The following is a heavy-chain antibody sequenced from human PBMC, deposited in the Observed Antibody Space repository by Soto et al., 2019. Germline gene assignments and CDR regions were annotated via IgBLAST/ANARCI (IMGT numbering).Heavy chain of an antibody. CDR2: ISNSGGLT. V-gene: IGHV3-23*01. CDR3: AQEAAWLGRRFDY. Sequence: EVQLLESGGALVQPGGSLRLSCAASGFTFSSFAMYWVRQAPGKGLQWLSLISNSGGLTYYADSVKGRFTISRDNSKESLYLQMKSLGAADTAVYFCAQEAAWLGRRFDYWGQGTQVTVSS. CDR1: GFTFSSFA. D-gene: IGHD6-19*01. J-gene: IGHJ4*02.